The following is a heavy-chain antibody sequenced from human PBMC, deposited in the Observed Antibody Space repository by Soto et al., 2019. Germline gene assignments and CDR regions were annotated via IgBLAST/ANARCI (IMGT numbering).Heavy chain of an antibody. CDR1: GFTFSSYA. D-gene: IGHD3-10*01. V-gene: IGHV3-23*01. CDR2: ISGSGGST. CDR3: AKAPGFGELWAVDYYMDV. Sequence: GGSLRLSCAASGFTFSSYAMSWVRQAPGKGLEWVSAISGSGGSTYYADSVKGRFTISRDNSKNTLYLQMNSLRAEDTAVYYCAKAPGFGELWAVDYYMDVWGKGTTVTVSS. J-gene: IGHJ6*03.